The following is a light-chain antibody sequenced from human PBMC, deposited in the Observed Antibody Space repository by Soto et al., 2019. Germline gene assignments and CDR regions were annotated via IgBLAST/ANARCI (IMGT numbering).Light chain of an antibody. J-gene: IGKJ1*01. Sequence: DIVLTQSPGTLSLSPGERATLSCRASQSVSSSYLAWYQQKPGQAPRLLIYGASIRATGIPDRFSGSGSGTDFTLTISRLEPEDFAVYSCQQYGSSHTWTFGQGTKVEIK. V-gene: IGKV3-20*01. CDR3: QQYGSSHTWT. CDR2: GAS. CDR1: QSVSSSY.